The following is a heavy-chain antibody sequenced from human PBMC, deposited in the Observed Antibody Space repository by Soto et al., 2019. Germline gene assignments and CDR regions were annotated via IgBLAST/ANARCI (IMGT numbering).Heavy chain of an antibody. CDR1: GGSFSGYY. V-gene: IGHV4-34*01. J-gene: IGHJ4*02. D-gene: IGHD3-22*01. Sequence: QVQLQQWGAGLLKPSETLSLTCAVYGGSFSGYYWSWIRQPPGKGLEWIGEINHSGNTNYNPSLKSRVTISVDTCKNQFSLRLSCVTAADTAVYYCARVEPYDSSGYFDYWGQGTLVTVSS. CDR2: INHSGNT. CDR3: ARVEPYDSSGYFDY.